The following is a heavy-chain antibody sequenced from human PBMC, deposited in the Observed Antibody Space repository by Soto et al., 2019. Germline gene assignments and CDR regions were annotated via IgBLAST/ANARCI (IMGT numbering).Heavy chain of an antibody. V-gene: IGHV4-30-2*01. Sequence: QLQLQESGSGLVKPSQTLSLTCAVSGGSISSGGYSWSWIRQPPGKGLEWIGYMYHSGSTYYNPSLKSRVTIATARSRILFSLKLSSVTAGDTAVYYCAAVPDYWGQGMLVTFSS. D-gene: IGHD2-2*01. CDR2: MYHSGST. J-gene: IGHJ4*02. CDR1: GGSISSGGYS. CDR3: AAVPDY.